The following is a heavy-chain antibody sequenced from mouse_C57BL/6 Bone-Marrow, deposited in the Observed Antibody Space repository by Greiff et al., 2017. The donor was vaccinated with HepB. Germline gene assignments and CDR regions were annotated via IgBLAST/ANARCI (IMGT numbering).Heavy chain of an antibody. J-gene: IGHJ1*03. CDR2: ISSGGSYT. D-gene: IGHD1-1*01. CDR1: GFTFSSYG. V-gene: IGHV5-6*02. CDR3: ASRRYYGSSLWYFDV. Sequence: EVNVVESGGDLVKPGGSLKLSCAASGFTFSSYGMSWVRQTPDKRLEWVATISSGGSYTYYPDSVKGRFTISRDNAKNTLYLQMSSLKSEDTAMYYCASRRYYGSSLWYFDVWGTGTTVTVSS.